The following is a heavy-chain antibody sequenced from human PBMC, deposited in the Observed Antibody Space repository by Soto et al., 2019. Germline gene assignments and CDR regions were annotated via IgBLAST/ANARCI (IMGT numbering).Heavy chain of an antibody. Sequence: GGSLRLSCAASGFTFSSYAMIWVRQAPGRGLEWLSGISGSGDDTYYADSVKGRFTISRDTSNNIVFLQMNSLRVDDTAVYFCAKGRYITSWYDFWGQGTLVTVSS. CDR2: ISGSGDDT. D-gene: IGHD2-2*02. CDR3: AKGRYITSWYDF. J-gene: IGHJ5*01. CDR1: GFTFSSYA. V-gene: IGHV3-23*01.